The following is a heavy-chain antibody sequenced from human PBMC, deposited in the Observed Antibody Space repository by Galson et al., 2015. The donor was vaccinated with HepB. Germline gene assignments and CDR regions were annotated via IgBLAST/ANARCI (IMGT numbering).Heavy chain of an antibody. J-gene: IGHJ5*02. CDR2: IYPRDSDT. D-gene: IGHD6-19*01. Sequence: QSGAEVKKPGESLKISCKGSGYRFTDYWIGWVRQMPGKGLEWMGIIYPRDSDTRSRPSFEGQVTIPADKSISTAYLQWSSLKASDTAMYYCAAAVAGTYWFDPWGQGTLVTVSP. V-gene: IGHV5-51*01. CDR3: AAAVAGTYWFDP. CDR1: GYRFTDYW.